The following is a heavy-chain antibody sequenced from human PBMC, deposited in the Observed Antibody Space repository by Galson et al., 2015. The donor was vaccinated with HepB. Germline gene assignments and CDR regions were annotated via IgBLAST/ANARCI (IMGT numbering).Heavy chain of an antibody. V-gene: IGHV3-48*04. J-gene: IGHJ6*02. CDR2: ISSSSTTI. D-gene: IGHD3-22*01. CDR3: ARDSHSMISYYGMDV. CDR1: TFIFSTYS. Sequence: SLRLSCAASTFIFSTYSMDWVRQAPGKGLEWVSYISSSSTTIYYADSVKGRFTISRDNAKNSLYLQMNSLRAEDTAVYYCARDSHSMISYYGMDVWGQGTTVTVSS.